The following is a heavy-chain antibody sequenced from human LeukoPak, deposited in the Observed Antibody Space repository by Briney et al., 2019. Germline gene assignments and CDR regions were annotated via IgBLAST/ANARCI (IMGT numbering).Heavy chain of an antibody. D-gene: IGHD6-13*01. CDR3: ARSVAAAGGLGY. Sequence: ASVTVSCKASGYTFTSYDINWVRQATGQGLEWMGWMNPNSGNTGYAQKFQGRVTITRNTSISTAYMELSSLRSEDTAVYYCARSVAAAGGLGYWGQGTLVTVSS. V-gene: IGHV1-8*03. CDR1: GYTFTSYD. CDR2: MNPNSGNT. J-gene: IGHJ4*02.